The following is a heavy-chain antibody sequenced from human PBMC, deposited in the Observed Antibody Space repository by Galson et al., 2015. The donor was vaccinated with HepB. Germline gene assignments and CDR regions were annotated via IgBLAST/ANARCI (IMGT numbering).Heavy chain of an antibody. V-gene: IGHV4-31*03. CDR3: ARGGSSDWYRALDY. Sequence: TLSLTCTVSGGSISSGGYYWSWIRQHPGKGLEWIGYNYYSGTTYYNPSLKSRVTISIDTSKNQFSLKLSSVTAADTAVYYCARGGSSDWYRALDYWGQGTLVTVSS. D-gene: IGHD6-19*01. J-gene: IGHJ4*02. CDR2: NYYSGTT. CDR1: GGSISSGGYY.